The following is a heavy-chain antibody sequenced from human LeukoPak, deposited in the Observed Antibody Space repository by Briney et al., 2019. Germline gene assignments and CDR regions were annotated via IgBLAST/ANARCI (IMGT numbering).Heavy chain of an antibody. J-gene: IGHJ4*02. Sequence: ASVKVSCKASGYTFTSYAMHWVRQAPGQRLEWMGWINAGNGNTKYSQKFQGRVTITRDTSASTAYMELSRLRSEDTAVYYCARVVRGYSYGTFDYWGQGTLVTVSS. CDR2: INAGNGNT. CDR3: ARVVRGYSYGTFDY. CDR1: GYTFTSYA. V-gene: IGHV1-3*01. D-gene: IGHD5-18*01.